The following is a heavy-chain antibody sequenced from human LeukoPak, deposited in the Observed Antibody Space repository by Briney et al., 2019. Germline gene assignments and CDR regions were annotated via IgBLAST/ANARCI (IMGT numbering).Heavy chain of an antibody. Sequence: PGGSLRLSCAASEFTFSTYGMHWVRQAPGKGLEWVAVISYDGSYKFYADSVKGRFTISRDNSKSTLYLQMNGLRAEDTAVYYCARHKDWTFDYWGQGTLVTVSS. CDR1: EFTFSTYG. CDR3: ARHKDWTFDY. V-gene: IGHV3-30*03. CDR2: ISYDGSYK. J-gene: IGHJ4*02. D-gene: IGHD3/OR15-3a*01.